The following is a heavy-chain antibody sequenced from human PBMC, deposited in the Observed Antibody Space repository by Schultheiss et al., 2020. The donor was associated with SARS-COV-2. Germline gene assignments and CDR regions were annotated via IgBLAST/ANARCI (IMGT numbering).Heavy chain of an antibody. CDR1: GGSISSGTYY. V-gene: IGHV4-61*02. CDR2: IHTSGST. D-gene: IGHD1-20*01. CDR3: ARRSGITGNLGWFDP. J-gene: IGHJ5*02. Sequence: LRLSCTVSGGSISSGTYYWSWIRQPAGKGLEWIGRIHTSGSTNYNPSLKSRVTISVDTSKNQFSLKLSSVTAADTAVYYCARRSGITGNLGWFDPWGQGTLVTVSS.